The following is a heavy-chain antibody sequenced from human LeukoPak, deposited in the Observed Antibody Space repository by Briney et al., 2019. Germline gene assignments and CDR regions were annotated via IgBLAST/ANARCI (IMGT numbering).Heavy chain of an antibody. Sequence: GGSLRLSCAASGVTFSGYSMNWVRQAPGKGLEWVSAITATSLHIYYADSVKGRFTISRDNSKNTVFLQMNSLRAEDMTLYYCARGPAISYYSMDVWGKGTTVTVSS. V-gene: IGHV3-21*01. CDR3: ARGPAISYYSMDV. D-gene: IGHD2-2*01. CDR1: GVTFSGYS. J-gene: IGHJ6*03. CDR2: ITATSLHI.